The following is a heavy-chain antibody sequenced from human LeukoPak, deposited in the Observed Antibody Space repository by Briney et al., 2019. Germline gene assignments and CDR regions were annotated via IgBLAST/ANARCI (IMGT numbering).Heavy chain of an antibody. D-gene: IGHD5-18*01. CDR2: ISPSSGDT. Sequence: GGSLRLSCAASGFTFSDYYMSWIRQAPGKGLEWVSYISPSSGDTNYADFVKGRFTISRDNAKNTLYLQMNSLRAEDTAVYYCARVGYSYLPDYWGQGSLVTVSS. J-gene: IGHJ4*02. CDR1: GFTFSDYY. V-gene: IGHV3-11*06. CDR3: ARVGYSYLPDY.